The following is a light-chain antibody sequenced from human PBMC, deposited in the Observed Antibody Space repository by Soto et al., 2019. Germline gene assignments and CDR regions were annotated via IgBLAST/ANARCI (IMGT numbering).Light chain of an antibody. J-gene: IGKJ4*01. V-gene: IGKV3-20*01. Sequence: EIVLTQSPGTLSLSPGERATLSCRASQSVNSRYLAWYQQKAGQAPRLLIYGASSRATGIPDRFSGSGSGTDFTLTISRLEPEVFAVYFCQQYDDWLRLTFGGGTKVDIK. CDR3: QQYDDWLRLT. CDR1: QSVNSRY. CDR2: GAS.